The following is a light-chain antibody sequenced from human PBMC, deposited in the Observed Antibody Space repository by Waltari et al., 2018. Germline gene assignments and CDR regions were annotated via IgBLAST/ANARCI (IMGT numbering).Light chain of an antibody. V-gene: IGLV2-14*01. CDR2: EVS. CDR3: SSYTSSSTYV. Sequence: QSALTQPASVSGSPGQPITISCTGTRSDVGGYNYVPWYQQHPGKAPKLMIYEVSNRPSGVSNRFSGSKSGNTASLTISGLQAEDEADYYCSSYTSSSTYVFGTGTKVTVL. J-gene: IGLJ1*01. CDR1: RSDVGGYNY.